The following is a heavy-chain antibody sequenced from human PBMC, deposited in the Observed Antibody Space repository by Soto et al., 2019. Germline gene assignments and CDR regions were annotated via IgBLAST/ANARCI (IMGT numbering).Heavy chain of an antibody. D-gene: IGHD3-22*01. V-gene: IGHV3-49*04. CDR2: IRSRVYGGTP. CDR1: GFSFGDYA. Sequence: PGEFLRLSYTASGFSFGDYAMSWVRQAPGKGLEWVGFIRSRVYGGTPQYVASVEGRFTISRDDSKSIAYLQMNSLKTEDTAVYYCTALWDYYYDIRNCHPANGGEGTLVTVSS. CDR3: TALWDYYYDIRNCHPAN. J-gene: IGHJ4*02.